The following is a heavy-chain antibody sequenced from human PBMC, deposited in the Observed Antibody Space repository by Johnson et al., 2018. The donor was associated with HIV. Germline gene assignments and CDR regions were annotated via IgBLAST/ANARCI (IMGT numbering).Heavy chain of an antibody. J-gene: IGHJ3*01. V-gene: IGHV3-66*01. Sequence: VQLLGSGGGLVQPGGSLRLSCAASGFTVSNNYMSWVRQAPGKGLEWVSVIYSGGSTYYAASVKGRFTISRDNAKNSLYLQMNSLRAEDTGLYYCARDEYSSGYYDAFDVWGQGTMVTVSS. CDR1: GFTVSNNY. D-gene: IGHD3-22*01. CDR2: IYSGGST. CDR3: ARDEYSSGYYDAFDV.